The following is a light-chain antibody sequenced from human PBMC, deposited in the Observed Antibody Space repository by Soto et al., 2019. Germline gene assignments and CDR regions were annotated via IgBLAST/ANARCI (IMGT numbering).Light chain of an antibody. CDR1: QSVSIH. CDR2: DTS. V-gene: IGKV3-15*01. Sequence: VITQSPETLSVSLGERSTLSCRASQSVSIHLAWYQQKPGQAPRLLIYDTSTRATGIPARFSGSGSGTEFTLTISSLQSEDFAVYYCQQYSNWPPITFGQGTRLEIK. CDR3: QQYSNWPPIT. J-gene: IGKJ5*01.